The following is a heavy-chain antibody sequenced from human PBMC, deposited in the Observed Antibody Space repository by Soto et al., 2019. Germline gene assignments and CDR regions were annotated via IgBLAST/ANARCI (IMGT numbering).Heavy chain of an antibody. V-gene: IGHV1-69*01. CDR1: GDTFKNCV. Sequence: QVQVVQSGVEVRRPGSSVKVSCKASGDTFKNCVISWVRQAPGQGLEWMGGIIPHFGTTDYAQRFQGRLTITTDESTTTAYMELSRLRSEDTATYYCAAELGFGKLSVVWGQGTMVIVSS. J-gene: IGHJ6*02. D-gene: IGHD3-10*01. CDR2: IIPHFGTT. CDR3: AAELGFGKLSVV.